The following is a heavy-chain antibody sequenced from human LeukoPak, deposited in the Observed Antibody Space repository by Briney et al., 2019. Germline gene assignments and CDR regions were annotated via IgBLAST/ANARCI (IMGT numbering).Heavy chain of an antibody. D-gene: IGHD3-16*01. CDR2: ITSDGSNI. J-gene: IGHJ4*02. V-gene: IGHV3-74*01. Sequence: GGSLRLSCAASGLTFSNFLLHWVRQAPGKGLEWVSRITSDGSNINYADSVQGRFTISRDNAKNTLYLQMNSLRAEDTAVYYCARGGHSSFDYWGQGALVTVSS. CDR1: GLTFSNFL. CDR3: ARGGHSSFDY.